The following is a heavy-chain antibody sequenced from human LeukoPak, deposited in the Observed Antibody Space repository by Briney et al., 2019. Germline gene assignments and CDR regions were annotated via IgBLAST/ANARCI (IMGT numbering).Heavy chain of an antibody. CDR2: IDGFGANT. CDR3: VRDYSVERVAD. CDR1: GFTFSDTW. J-gene: IGHJ4*02. D-gene: IGHD4-23*01. V-gene: IGHV3-74*01. Sequence: AGGSLRLSCAASGFTFSDTWMHWVRHAPGKGLVWVSRIDGFGANTAYADSVKGRFTISRDNARNTLYLHMNSLRADDTAVYYCVRDYSVERVADWGQGTLVTVSS.